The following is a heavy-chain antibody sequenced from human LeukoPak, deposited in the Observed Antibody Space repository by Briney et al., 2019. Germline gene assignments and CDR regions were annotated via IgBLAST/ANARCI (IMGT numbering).Heavy chain of an antibody. D-gene: IGHD1-26*01. CDR2: ISSSSSTI. V-gene: IGHV3-48*01. J-gene: IGHJ4*02. CDR1: GFSVTSNY. CDR3: AKSWEYSGSYLDY. Sequence: GGSLRLSCAASGFSVTSNYMNWVRQAPGKGLEWVSYISSSSSTIYYADSVKGRFTISRDNAKNSLYLQMNSLRAEDTAVYYCAKSWEYSGSYLDYWGQGTLVTVFS.